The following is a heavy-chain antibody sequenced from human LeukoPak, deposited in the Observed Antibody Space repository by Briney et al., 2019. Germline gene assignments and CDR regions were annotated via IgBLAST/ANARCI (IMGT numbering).Heavy chain of an antibody. D-gene: IGHD3-3*01. CDR2: IRYVGSNK. J-gene: IGHJ4*02. V-gene: IGHV3-30*02. CDR1: GFTFSSYG. Sequence: GGSLRLSCAASGFTFSSYGMHWVRPAPGKGLESGTFIRYVGSNKFCAASVKGRFTNSRANSKNTLYLQMNSLRAEDTAVYYCAKANSWENDFWSGYYTGALDYWGQGTLVTVSS. CDR3: AKANSWENDFWSGYYTGALDY.